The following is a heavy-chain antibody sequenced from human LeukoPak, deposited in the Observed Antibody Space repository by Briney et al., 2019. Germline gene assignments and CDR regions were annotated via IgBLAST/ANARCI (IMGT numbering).Heavy chain of an antibody. CDR2: IKQDGSEK. CDR3: AKDPYSGSHYMDV. J-gene: IGHJ6*03. D-gene: IGHD4-11*01. Sequence: GGSLRLSCVASGFTFSSRDWMTWVRQAPGKGLEWVANIKQDGSEKNHVDSVKGRFTISRDNAKNSVDLQMNSLRVEDTAVYYCAKDPYSGSHYMDVWGKGTTVTVSS. V-gene: IGHV3-7*01. CDR1: GFTFSSRDW.